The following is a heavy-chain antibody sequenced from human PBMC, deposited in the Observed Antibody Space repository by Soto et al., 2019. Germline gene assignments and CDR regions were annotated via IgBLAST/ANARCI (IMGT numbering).Heavy chain of an antibody. CDR1: GYTLTELS. CDR3: ATDHSGYETSYYYYYGMEV. J-gene: IGHJ6*02. Sequence: QVQLVQSGAEVKKPGASVKVSCKVAGYTLTELSMHWVRQAPGKGLEGMGGFDPEDGETIYAQKFQCRVTMTEDTSTDTAYMELSSMRSEDTAVYYCATDHSGYETSYYYYYGMEVWGQGTTVTVSS. CDR2: FDPEDGET. D-gene: IGHD5-12*01. V-gene: IGHV1-24*01.